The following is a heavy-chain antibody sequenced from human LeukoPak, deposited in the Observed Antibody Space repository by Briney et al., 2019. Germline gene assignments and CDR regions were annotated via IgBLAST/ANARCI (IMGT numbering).Heavy chain of an antibody. CDR2: IKQDGSVK. CDR3: ARDEPDY. Sequence: GGSLRLSCAASGFTFTDYWMTWVRQAPGKGLEWVANIKQDGSVKYYVDSVKGRSTISRDNAQNSLYLQMNSLRAEDTAVYYCARDEPDYWGQGTLVTVSS. CDR1: GFTFTDYW. J-gene: IGHJ4*02. V-gene: IGHV3-7*01.